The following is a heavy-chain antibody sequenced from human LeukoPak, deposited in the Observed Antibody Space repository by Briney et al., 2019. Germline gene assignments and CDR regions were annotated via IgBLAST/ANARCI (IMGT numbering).Heavy chain of an antibody. D-gene: IGHD3-22*01. V-gene: IGHV4-34*01. J-gene: IGHJ3*02. Sequence: SETLSLTCAVYGGSFSGYYWSWIRQPPGKGLEWIGEINHSGSTNYNPSLKSRVTISVDTSKNQFSLKLSSVTAADTAVYYCARLYYYDSSGYPDIWGQGTMVTVSS. CDR3: ARLYYYDSSGYPDI. CDR2: INHSGST. CDR1: GGSFSGYY.